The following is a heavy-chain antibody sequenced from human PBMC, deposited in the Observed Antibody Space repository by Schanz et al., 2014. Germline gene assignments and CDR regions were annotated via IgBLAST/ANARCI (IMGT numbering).Heavy chain of an antibody. CDR2: VGDTGTTK. J-gene: IGHJ4*02. V-gene: IGHV3-30*03. CDR3: VAAQSDYGEFELDY. Sequence: VQLLESGGGLVQPGRSLRLSCAASGFPFSSHGMHWVRQAPAKGLEWVAVVGDTGTTKFYADSVKGRLTVSRDNSETTLFLQMDSLRGDDAALYSCVAAQSDYGEFELDYWGQGTLVSVS. CDR1: GFPFSSHG. D-gene: IGHD4-17*01.